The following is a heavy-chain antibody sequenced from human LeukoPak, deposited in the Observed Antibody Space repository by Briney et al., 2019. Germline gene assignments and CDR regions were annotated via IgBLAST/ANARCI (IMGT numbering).Heavy chain of an antibody. J-gene: IGHJ4*02. CDR2: ISGSGGST. Sequence: GGSLRLSCAACGFTFSSYAMSWVRQAPGKGLEWVSAISGSGGSTYYADSVKGRFTISRDNSKNTLYLQMNSLRAEDTAVYYCAKVGPHYDFWSGYYFDYWGQGTLVTVSS. V-gene: IGHV3-23*01. D-gene: IGHD3-3*01. CDR3: AKVGPHYDFWSGYYFDY. CDR1: GFTFSSYA.